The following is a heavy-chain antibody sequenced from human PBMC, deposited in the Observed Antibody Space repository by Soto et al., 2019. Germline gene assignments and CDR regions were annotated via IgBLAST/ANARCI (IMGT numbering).Heavy chain of an antibody. CDR1: GVPFGNSA. CDR3: AKDREYADYYGSGLNFDP. J-gene: IGHJ5*02. V-gene: IGHV1-58*02. D-gene: IGHD3-10*01. CDR2: VVVGTGNT. Sequence: GASVKASCKASGVPFGNSATQWVRQTRGHRLEWIGWVVVGTGNTNYAQKFHERVTITRDMSTSTAYMELSSLTSEDTAVYYCAKDREYADYYGSGLNFDPWGQGTLVTVSS.